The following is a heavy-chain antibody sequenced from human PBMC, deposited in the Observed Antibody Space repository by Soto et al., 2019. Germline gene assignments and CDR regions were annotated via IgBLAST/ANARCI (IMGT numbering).Heavy chain of an antibody. CDR2: INHSGST. D-gene: IGHD3-3*01. J-gene: IGHJ4*02. CDR3: ARGRNYDVWSDTYTGYYFDY. Sequence: SETLSLTCAVYGGSLSGDYWSWIRQPPGKGLEWIGEINHSGSTNYNPSVKSRITISVDTSKNHFSLNLSSVTAADTAVYYCARGRNYDVWSDTYTGYYFDYWGQGTLVTVSS. CDR1: GGSLSGDY. V-gene: IGHV4-34*01.